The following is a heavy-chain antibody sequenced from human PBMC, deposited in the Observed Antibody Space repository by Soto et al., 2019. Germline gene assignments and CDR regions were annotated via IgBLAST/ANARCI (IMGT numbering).Heavy chain of an antibody. V-gene: IGHV3-23*01. CDR3: AKDPGIAAAGRVSHDAFDI. CDR1: GFTFSSYA. Sequence: GGSLRLSCAASGFTFSSYAMSWVRQAPGKGLEWVSAISGSGGSTYYADSVKGRFTISRDNSKNTLYLQMNSLRAEDTAVYYCAKDPGIAAAGRVSHDAFDIWGQGTMVTVSS. J-gene: IGHJ3*02. D-gene: IGHD6-13*01. CDR2: ISGSGGST.